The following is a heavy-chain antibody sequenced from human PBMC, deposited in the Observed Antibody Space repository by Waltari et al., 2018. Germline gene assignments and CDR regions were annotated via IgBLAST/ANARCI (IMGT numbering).Heavy chain of an antibody. CDR2: ISGSGGNT. V-gene: IGHV3-23*01. CDR1: EFAFSCYA. D-gene: IGHD6-19*01. CDR3: AKDPAGTYYFEY. J-gene: IGHJ4*02. Sequence: EVQLLESGGGLVQPGGSLRLACGASEFAFSCYAMNWVRQAPGKGLEWVSTISGSGGNTYYADSVKGRFTISRDNSKNTLYLQMNSLRAEDTAVYYCAKDPAGTYYFEYWGQGTLVTVSS.